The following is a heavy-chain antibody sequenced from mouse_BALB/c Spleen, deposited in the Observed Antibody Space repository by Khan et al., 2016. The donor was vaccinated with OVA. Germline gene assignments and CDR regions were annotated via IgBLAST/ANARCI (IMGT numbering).Heavy chain of an antibody. J-gene: IGHJ3*01. CDR1: GYSFTSYY. CDR2: INPSNGGS. Sequence: QVQLKQSGAELVKPGASVKLSCKASGYSFTSYYIHWVKQRPGQGLEWIGEINPSNGGSNVNEKFKSKATLTEDKSSSTAYMELSSLTSEDSEVYDCTRGGYGSPFAFWGQGTLVTVSA. CDR3: TRGGYGSPFAF. D-gene: IGHD1-1*01. V-gene: IGHV1S81*02.